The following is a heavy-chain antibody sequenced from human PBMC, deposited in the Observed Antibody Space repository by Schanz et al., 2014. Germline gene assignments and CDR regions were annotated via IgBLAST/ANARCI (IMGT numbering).Heavy chain of an antibody. CDR3: ARLGGYRNDY. Sequence: QVQLQESGPGLVKPSETLSLTCTVSGGSIRSLYWSWIRQPPGKGLEWLAYIDYSGYSNYSPSLESRPTISMDTSKNQFSLKLTSLTAADTAVYYCARLGGYRNDYWGQGTLVTVSS. CDR2: IDYSGYS. D-gene: IGHD5-12*01. V-gene: IGHV4-59*08. CDR1: GGSIRSLY. J-gene: IGHJ4*02.